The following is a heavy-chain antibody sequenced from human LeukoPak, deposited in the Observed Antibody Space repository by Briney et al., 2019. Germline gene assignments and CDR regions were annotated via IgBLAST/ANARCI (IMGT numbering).Heavy chain of an antibody. Sequence: GGSLRLSCAASGFMFSDYYMNWIRQAPGKGLEWVSYISGSSSYTNYADSVKGRFTISRDNAKNSLYLQMNSLRAEDTAVYYCARGARYSGSYYDYWGQGTLVTVSS. CDR1: GFMFSDYY. CDR3: ARGARYSGSYYDY. CDR2: ISGSSSYT. V-gene: IGHV3-11*05. J-gene: IGHJ4*02. D-gene: IGHD1-26*01.